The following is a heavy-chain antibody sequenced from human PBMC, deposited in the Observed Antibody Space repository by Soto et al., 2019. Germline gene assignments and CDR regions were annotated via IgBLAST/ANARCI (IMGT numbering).Heavy chain of an antibody. CDR2: TYESGST. CDR1: GGSFSGYY. V-gene: IGHV4-34*01. CDR3: ARGRGYSYGFLDY. D-gene: IGHD5-18*01. J-gene: IGHJ4*02. Sequence: PSETLSLTCAVYGGSFSGYYWNWIRQPPGKGLEWIGETYESGSTNYNPSLKSRVTISVDTSKNQFSLKLNSVTAADTAVYYCARGRGYSYGFLDYWGQGTLVTVSS.